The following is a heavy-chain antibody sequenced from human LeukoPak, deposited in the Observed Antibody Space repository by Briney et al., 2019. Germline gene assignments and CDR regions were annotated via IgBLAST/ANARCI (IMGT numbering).Heavy chain of an antibody. J-gene: IGHJ4*02. V-gene: IGHV4-59*01. CDR2: IYYSGST. D-gene: IGHD6-19*01. Sequence: SPSETLSLTCTVSGGSISSYYWSWIRQPPGKGLEWIGYIYYSGSTNYNPSLKSRVTISVDTSKNQFSLKLSSVTAADTAVYYCARGRGYSSGWYFGILFDYWGQGTLVNVSS. CDR1: GGSISSYY. CDR3: ARGRGYSSGWYFGILFDY.